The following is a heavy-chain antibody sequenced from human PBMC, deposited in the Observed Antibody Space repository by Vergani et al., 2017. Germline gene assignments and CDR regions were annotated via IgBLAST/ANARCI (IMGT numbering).Heavy chain of an antibody. CDR1: GGSISSYY. Sequence: QLQLQESGPGLLKPSETLSLTCTVSGGSISSYYWSWIRQPPGKGLEWIGYIYYSGSTNYNPSLKSRVTISVDTSKNQFSLKLSSVTAADTAVYYCARVGYCSSTSCYAPHYYYGMDVWGQGTTVTVSS. CDR2: IYYSGST. V-gene: IGHV4-59*01. D-gene: IGHD2-2*01. CDR3: ARVGYCSSTSCYAPHYYYGMDV. J-gene: IGHJ6*02.